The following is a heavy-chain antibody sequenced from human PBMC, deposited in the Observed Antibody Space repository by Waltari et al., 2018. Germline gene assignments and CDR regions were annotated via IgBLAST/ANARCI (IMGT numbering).Heavy chain of an antibody. V-gene: IGHV3-23*01. CDR3: AKTPLVTVGYFDQ. D-gene: IGHD1-26*01. J-gene: IGHJ4*02. CDR1: GFTLSTHA. Sequence: EAQLLESGGGLVQPGGSLRLSCADFGFTLSTHALTWVRQAPGKGLEWVSSISGSADYTYYADSVKGRFTISRDNSKNMLYLQMNSIRAEDTAVYYCAKTPLVTVGYFDQWGQGTMVTVSS. CDR2: ISGSADYT.